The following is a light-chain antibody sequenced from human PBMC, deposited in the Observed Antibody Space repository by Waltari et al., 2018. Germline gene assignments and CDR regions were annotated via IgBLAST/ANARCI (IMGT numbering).Light chain of an antibody. J-gene: IGLJ2*01. CDR2: DVN. Sequence: QSALTQPASVSGSPGQSITISCTGSSSDVGRHDSVSWYQDHPGQAPKVIIYDVNNRPSVVSDRFSGSKSGNTASLTISGLQAEDEANYYCSSQSSDAVVIFGGGTKLTVL. CDR3: SSQSSDAVVI. V-gene: IGLV2-14*03. CDR1: SSDVGRHDS.